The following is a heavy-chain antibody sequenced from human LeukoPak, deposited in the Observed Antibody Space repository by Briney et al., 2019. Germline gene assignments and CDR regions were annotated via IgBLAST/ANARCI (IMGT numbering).Heavy chain of an antibody. CDR3: ARVTGAYYFDY. Sequence: RGSLRLPCAASGFTFSDHYMDWVRQAPGKGLEWVGRTSNKAKSYTTEYAASVKDRFTISRDDSKNSLYLQMNSLKTEDTAVYYCARVTGAYYFDYWGQGTLVTVPS. CDR2: TSNKAKSYTT. D-gene: IGHD1-20*01. J-gene: IGHJ4*02. V-gene: IGHV3-72*01. CDR1: GFTFSDHY.